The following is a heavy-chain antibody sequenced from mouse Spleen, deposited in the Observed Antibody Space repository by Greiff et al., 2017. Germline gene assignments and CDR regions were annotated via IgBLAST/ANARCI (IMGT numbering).Heavy chain of an antibody. CDR1: GFTFSSYA. J-gene: IGHJ3*01. Sequence: EVHLVESGGGLVKPGGSLKLSCAASGFTFSSYAMSWVRQTPEKRLEWVATISDGGSYTYYPDNVKGRFTISRDNAKNNLYLQMSHLKSEDTAMYYCAREGVYSNYSPHFAYWGQGTLVTVSA. V-gene: IGHV5-4*01. CDR3: AREGVYSNYSPHFAY. D-gene: IGHD2-5*01. CDR2: ISDGGSYT.